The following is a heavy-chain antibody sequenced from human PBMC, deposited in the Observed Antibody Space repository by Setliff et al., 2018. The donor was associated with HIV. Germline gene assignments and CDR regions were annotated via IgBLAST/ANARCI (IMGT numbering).Heavy chain of an antibody. D-gene: IGHD3-22*01. Sequence: SETLSLTCTVSGDSITSAHWSWIRQPPGERLEWIGSGHYRKNTNYNPSFMSRLTISVDTSKNQLFLKLTSVTAADTAVYFCARGDFDSNGYSNAFDIWGQGTRVTVSS. V-gene: IGHV4-59*01. CDR2: GHYRKNT. CDR3: ARGDFDSNGYSNAFDI. CDR1: GDSITSAH. J-gene: IGHJ3*02.